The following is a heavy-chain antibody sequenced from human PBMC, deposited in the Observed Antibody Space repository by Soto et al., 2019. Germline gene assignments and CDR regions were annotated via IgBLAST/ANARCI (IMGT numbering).Heavy chain of an antibody. J-gene: IGHJ4*02. Sequence: EVRLVEFGGGVVHPGASLTVSCEASGFAFSSLWMHWVRQAPGKGLEWVSRIDNEGIGTNYADAVRGRFLMSRDNAKNMLYLPMTSLRADDPALYFCVRLGGSSWADFWGQGTLVTVSS. D-gene: IGHD6-13*01. CDR3: VRLGGSSWADF. CDR1: GFAFSSLW. CDR2: IDNEGIGT. V-gene: IGHV3-74*01.